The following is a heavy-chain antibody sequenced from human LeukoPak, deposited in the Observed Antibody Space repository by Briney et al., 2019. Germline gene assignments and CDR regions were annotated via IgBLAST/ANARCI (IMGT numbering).Heavy chain of an antibody. Sequence: ASVKVSCKASGGTFTSYATSWVRRAAGHGLEWRGGIIPIFGTVNYAQKYPARVTVSADESPSTAYMEMSSLRSEDTAVYYCARRGYSGYGPYYYYMDVWGKGTTVTISS. CDR1: GGTFTSYA. CDR3: ARRGYSGYGPYYYYMDV. CDR2: IIPIFGTV. D-gene: IGHD5-12*01. J-gene: IGHJ6*03. V-gene: IGHV1-69*01.